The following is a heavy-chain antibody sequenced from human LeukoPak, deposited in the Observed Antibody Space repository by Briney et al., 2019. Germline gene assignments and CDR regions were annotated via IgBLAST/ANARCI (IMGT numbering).Heavy chain of an antibody. CDR3: ARDLAGGSGYYFDY. D-gene: IGHD3-22*01. Sequence: ASVKVSCKPSGYTFTGYFIHWVRQAPGQGLEWMGWVNPDSGVTNYAQKFQGRVTMTRDTSISTAYMDLSSLRSDDTAVYYCARDLAGGSGYYFDYWGQGTIVTVSS. CDR1: GYTFTGYF. V-gene: IGHV1-2*02. CDR2: VNPDSGVT. J-gene: IGHJ4*02.